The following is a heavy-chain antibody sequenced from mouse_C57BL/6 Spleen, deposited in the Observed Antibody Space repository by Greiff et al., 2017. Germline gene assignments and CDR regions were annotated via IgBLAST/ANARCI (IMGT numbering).Heavy chain of an antibody. CDR1: GYSITSGYY. D-gene: IGHD1-1*01. J-gene: IGHJ4*01. V-gene: IGHV3-6*01. CDR2: ISYDGSN. Sequence: DVQLQESGPGLVKPSQSLSLTCSVTGYSITSGYYWNWIRQFPGNKLEWMGYISYDGSNNYNPSLKNRISITRDTSKNQFFLKLNSVTTEDTATYYCARGFITTVVDYAMDYWGQGTSVTVSS. CDR3: ARGFITTVVDYAMDY.